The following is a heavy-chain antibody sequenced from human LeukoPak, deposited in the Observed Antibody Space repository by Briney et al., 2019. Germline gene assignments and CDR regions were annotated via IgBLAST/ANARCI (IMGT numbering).Heavy chain of an antibody. CDR3: AKRSGINYGYFDS. CDR2: ITGSGDYT. V-gene: IGHV3-23*01. J-gene: IGHJ4*02. Sequence: GGSLRLSCAASRFTLNSYAMSWVRHAPGKGLEWVSAITGSGDYTDYTDSVKGRFTISRDNSKNTAYLQMNSLRAEETAVYYCAKRSGINYGYFDSWGQGTLVTVSS. CDR1: RFTLNSYA. D-gene: IGHD1-26*01.